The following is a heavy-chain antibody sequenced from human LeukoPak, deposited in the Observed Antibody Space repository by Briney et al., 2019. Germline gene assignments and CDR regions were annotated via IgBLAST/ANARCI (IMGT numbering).Heavy chain of an antibody. V-gene: IGHV3-30-3*02. Sequence: GGSLRLSCAASGFTFSSYAMHWVRQAPGKGLEWVAVISYDGSNKYYADSVKGRFTISRDNSKNTLYLQMNSLRVEDTAVYYCAKPMCSSTSCYRYFDYWGQGSPVTVSS. D-gene: IGHD2-2*01. CDR1: GFTFSSYA. CDR3: AKPMCSSTSCYRYFDY. J-gene: IGHJ4*02. CDR2: ISYDGSNK.